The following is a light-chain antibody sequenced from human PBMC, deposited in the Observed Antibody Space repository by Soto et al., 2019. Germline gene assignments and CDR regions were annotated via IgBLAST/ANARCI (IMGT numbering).Light chain of an antibody. CDR1: QSLVHSDGNTY. V-gene: IGKV2-24*01. CDR3: MQTPQFSPVT. CDR2: KIS. J-gene: IGKJ2*01. Sequence: DIVMTQTPLSSPVTLGQPASISCRSSQSLVHSDGNTYLSWLQQRPGQPPRLLIYKISNRFSGVPDRVSGSGAGTHFTLKLSRVEAKEFGVYYCMQTPQFSPVTFGQGTKLEIK.